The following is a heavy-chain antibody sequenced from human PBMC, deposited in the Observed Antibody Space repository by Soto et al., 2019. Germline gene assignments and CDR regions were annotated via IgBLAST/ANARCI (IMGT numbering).Heavy chain of an antibody. CDR3: ARAPPYTGSYDY. Sequence: GGSLRLSCAASGFTVSSNYMSWVRQAPGKGLEWVSVIYSGGSTYYADSVKGRFTISRDNSKNTLYLQMNSLRAEDTAAYYCARAPPYTGSYDYWGQGTLVTVSS. D-gene: IGHD3-9*01. V-gene: IGHV3-53*01. CDR2: IYSGGST. J-gene: IGHJ4*02. CDR1: GFTVSSNY.